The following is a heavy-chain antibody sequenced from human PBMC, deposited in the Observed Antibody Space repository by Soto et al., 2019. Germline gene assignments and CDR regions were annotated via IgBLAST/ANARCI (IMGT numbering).Heavy chain of an antibody. J-gene: IGHJ6*03. CDR3: ARGKGLDIVVVPAAQNYYYYYMDV. CDR2: INPSGGST. D-gene: IGHD2-2*01. Sequence: ASVKVSCKASGYTFNSYYMHWVRQAPGQGLEWMGIINPSGGSTSYAQKFQGRVTMTRDTSTSTVYMDLSSLRSEGTAVYYCARGKGLDIVVVPAAQNYYYYYMDVWGKGTTVTVSS. CDR1: GYTFNSYY. V-gene: IGHV1-46*02.